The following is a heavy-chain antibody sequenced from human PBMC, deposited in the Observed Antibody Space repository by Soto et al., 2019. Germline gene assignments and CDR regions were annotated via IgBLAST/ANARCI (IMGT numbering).Heavy chain of an antibody. D-gene: IGHD3-9*01. CDR3: ARSPYDILTGYYMDWFDP. J-gene: IGHJ5*02. Sequence: SVKVSCKASGGTFSSYTISWVRQAPGQGLEWMGRIIPIPGIANYAQKFQGRVTITADKSTSTAYMELSSLRSEDTAVYYCARSPYDILTGYYMDWFDPWGQGTLVTVSS. CDR2: IIPIPGIA. CDR1: GGTFSSYT. V-gene: IGHV1-69*02.